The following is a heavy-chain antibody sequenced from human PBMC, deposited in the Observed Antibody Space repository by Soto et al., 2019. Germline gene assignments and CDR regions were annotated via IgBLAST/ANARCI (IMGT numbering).Heavy chain of an antibody. J-gene: IGHJ6*02. Sequence: ASVKVSCKASGYTFTSYYMHWVRQAPGQGLEWMGIINPSGGSTSYAQKFQGRVTMTRDTSTSTVYMELSSLRSEDTAVYYCARDGYSSGWYAGHYYYYGMDVWGQGTTVTVSS. CDR1: GYTFTSYY. CDR2: INPSGGST. D-gene: IGHD6-19*01. V-gene: IGHV1-46*01. CDR3: ARDGYSSGWYAGHYYYYGMDV.